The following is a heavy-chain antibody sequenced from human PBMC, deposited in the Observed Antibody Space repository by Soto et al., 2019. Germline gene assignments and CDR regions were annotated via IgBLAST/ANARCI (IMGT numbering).Heavy chain of an antibody. J-gene: IGHJ6*02. CDR2: IIPIFGTA. CDR3: AREGRYCSSTSCYTSPYYYYGMDV. CDR1: GGTFSSYA. V-gene: IGHV1-69*05. D-gene: IGHD2-2*02. Sequence: GASVKVSCKASGGTFSSYAISWVRQAPGQGLEWMGGIIPIFGTANYAQKLQGRVTMTTDTSTSTAYMELRSLRSDDTAVYYCAREGRYCSSTSCYTSPYYYYGMDVWGQGTTVTVSS.